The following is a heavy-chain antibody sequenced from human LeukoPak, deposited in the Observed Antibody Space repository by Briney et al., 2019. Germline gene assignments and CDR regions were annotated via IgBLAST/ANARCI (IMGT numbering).Heavy chain of an antibody. CDR1: GFTFSDYY. J-gene: IGHJ4*02. D-gene: IGHD2-15*01. CDR3: ARDKTLYLASGALDY. V-gene: IGHV3-11*04. Sequence: GGSLRLSCAASGFTFSDYYMSWIRQAPGKGLEWVSYISSSGSTIYYADSVKGRFTISRDNAKNSLYLQMNSLRAEDTAVYYCARDKTLYLASGALDYWGQGTLVTVSS. CDR2: ISSSGSTI.